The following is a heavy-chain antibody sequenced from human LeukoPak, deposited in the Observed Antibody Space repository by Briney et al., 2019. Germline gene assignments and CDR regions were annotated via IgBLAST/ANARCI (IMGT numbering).Heavy chain of an antibody. CDR2: ISSSSSYI. CDR1: GFTFSSYS. D-gene: IGHD5-18*01. CDR3: ARSHTAMVTYDY. J-gene: IGHJ4*02. Sequence: PGGSPRLSCAASGFTFSSYSMNWVRQAPGKGLEWVSSISSSSSYIYYADSVKGRFTISRDNAKNSLYLQMNSLRAEDTAVYYCARSHTAMVTYDYWGQGTLVTVSS. V-gene: IGHV3-21*01.